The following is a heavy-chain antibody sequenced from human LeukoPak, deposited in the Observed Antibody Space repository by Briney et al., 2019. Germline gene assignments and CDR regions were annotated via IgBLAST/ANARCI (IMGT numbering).Heavy chain of an antibody. CDR1: GFTFSRYW. CDR3: ARRAGAYSHPYDY. CDR2: IKQDESEK. Sequence: LTGGSLRLSCAASGFTFSRYWMSWVRQAPGKGLEWVANIKQDESEKYYVDSVKGRFTISRDNAKNSLYRQMNSLRAEDTAVYYCARRAGAYSHPYDYWGQGTLVTVSS. J-gene: IGHJ4*02. D-gene: IGHD4/OR15-4a*01. V-gene: IGHV3-7*01.